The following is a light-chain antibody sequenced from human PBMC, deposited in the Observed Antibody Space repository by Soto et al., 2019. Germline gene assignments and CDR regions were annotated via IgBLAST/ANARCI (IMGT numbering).Light chain of an antibody. Sequence: EIVLTQSPATLSLSTWERATLSCRASQSVSSYLAWYQQKPGQAPRLLIYDASNRATDIPARFSGSGSGTDFTLTISSLEPEDFAVYYCLQRSGWPWTFGQGTKVEIK. CDR3: LQRSGWPWT. J-gene: IGKJ1*01. CDR1: QSVSSY. CDR2: DAS. V-gene: IGKV3-11*01.